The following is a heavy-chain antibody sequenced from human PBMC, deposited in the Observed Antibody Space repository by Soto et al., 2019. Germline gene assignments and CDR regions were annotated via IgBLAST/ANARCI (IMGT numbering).Heavy chain of an antibody. CDR1: VYTFTSYA. Sequence: ASVKVSCKASVYTFTSYAMHWVRRAPGQMLEWMGWINAGNGNTKYSQKFQGRVTITRDTSASTAYMELSSLRSEDTAVYYCARGFHGVWWFEPWGQGTLVTVSS. D-gene: IGHD3-16*01. CDR2: INAGNGNT. J-gene: IGHJ5*02. V-gene: IGHV1-3*01. CDR3: ARGFHGVWWFEP.